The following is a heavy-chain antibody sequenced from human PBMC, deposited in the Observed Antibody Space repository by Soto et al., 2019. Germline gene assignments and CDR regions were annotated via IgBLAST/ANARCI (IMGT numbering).Heavy chain of an antibody. CDR2: TFYRSKWYN. CDR1: GDSVSSNSAA. CDR3: AREDRIHYYAVDV. V-gene: IGHV6-1*01. Sequence: SQTLSLTCAISGDSVSSNSAAWNWIGQSPSRGLEWLGRTFYRSKWYNDYAVSVKSRITINPDTSKNQFSLQLNSVTPEDTAVYYCAREDRIHYYAVDVCGEGTPVTVSS. J-gene: IGHJ6*04.